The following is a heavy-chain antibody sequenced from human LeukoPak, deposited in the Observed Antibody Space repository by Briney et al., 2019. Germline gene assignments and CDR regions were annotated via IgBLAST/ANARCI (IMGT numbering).Heavy chain of an antibody. CDR3: AGGEFSSSWYPFDY. Sequence: GASVKVSCKTSGYTFTGYDINWVRQAPGQGLEWMGWMKSNSGDTHFAQKFQGRLTMTRNTSISTAFMELSSLRSEDTAVYYCAGGEFSSSWYPFDYWGQGSLVTVSS. V-gene: IGHV1-8*01. D-gene: IGHD6-13*01. J-gene: IGHJ4*02. CDR1: GYTFTGYD. CDR2: MKSNSGDT.